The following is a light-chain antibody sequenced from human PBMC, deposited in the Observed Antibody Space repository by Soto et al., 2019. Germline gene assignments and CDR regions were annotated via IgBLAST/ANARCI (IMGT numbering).Light chain of an antibody. V-gene: IGKV3-20*01. CDR2: AAS. CDR3: QLYGGSHMFS. J-gene: IGKJ2*01. CDR1: ESISSSY. Sequence: EIVLTQSPGTLSLSPGEGATLSCRASESISSSYLAWYQQRPGQSPRLLIYAASSRAAGIPDRFSGSGSGADFTLTISRLEPEDFAVYYCQLYGGSHMFSFGHGTKLQIK.